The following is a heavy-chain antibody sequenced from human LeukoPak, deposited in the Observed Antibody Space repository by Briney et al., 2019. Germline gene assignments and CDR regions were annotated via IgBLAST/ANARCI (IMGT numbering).Heavy chain of an antibody. CDR3: ARGGGVFGNYYMEV. D-gene: IGHD2-8*02. Sequence: ASVKVSCKASGYTFTGYYMHWVRQAPGQGLEWMGWINAKSGGTNYAQKFQGRVTMTRDTSISTAYMELSRLRSDDTAVYYCARGGGVFGNYYMEVWGKGTTVTVSS. CDR1: GYTFTGYY. J-gene: IGHJ6*03. V-gene: IGHV1-2*02. CDR2: INAKSGGT.